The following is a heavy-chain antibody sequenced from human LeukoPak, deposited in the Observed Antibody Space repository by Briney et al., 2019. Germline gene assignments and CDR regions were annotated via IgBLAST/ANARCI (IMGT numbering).Heavy chain of an antibody. Sequence: ASVKVSCKASGYTFTSYYMHWVRQAPGQGLEWMGIINPSGGSTSYAQKFQGRVTMTRDTSTSTVYMELSSLRSEDTAVYYCARAVYYYDSSGYSGAFDIWGQGTMVTVSS. CDR3: ARAVYYYDSSGYSGAFDI. CDR2: INPSGGST. CDR1: GYTFTSYY. D-gene: IGHD3-22*01. J-gene: IGHJ3*02. V-gene: IGHV1-46*01.